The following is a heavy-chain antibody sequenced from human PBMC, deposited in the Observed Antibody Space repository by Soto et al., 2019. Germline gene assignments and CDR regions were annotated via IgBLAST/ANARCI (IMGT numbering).Heavy chain of an antibody. V-gene: IGHV1-24*01. Sequence: VASVKVSFKVSGYTLTELSMHWLRQAPGKGLEWMGGFDPEDGETIYAQKFQGRVTMTEDTSTDTAYMELSSLRSEDTAVYYCATDPRGDFDYWGQGTLVTVSS. CDR2: FDPEDGET. CDR3: ATDPRGDFDY. J-gene: IGHJ4*02. CDR1: GYTLTELS.